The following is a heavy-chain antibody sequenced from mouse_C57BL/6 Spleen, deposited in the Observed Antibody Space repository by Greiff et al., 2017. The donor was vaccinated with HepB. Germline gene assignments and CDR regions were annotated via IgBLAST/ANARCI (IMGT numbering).Heavy chain of an antibody. CDR1: GFTFSDYG. CDR3: ARRECITTVVATKAMDY. J-gene: IGHJ4*01. V-gene: IGHV5-17*01. CDR2: ISSGSSTI. Sequence: DVHLVESGGGLVKPGGSLKLSCAASGFTFSDYGMHWVRQAPEKGLEWVAYISSGSSTIYYADTVKGRFTISRDNAKNTLFLQMTSLRSEDTAMYYGARRECITTVVATKAMDYWGQGTSVTVSS. D-gene: IGHD1-1*01.